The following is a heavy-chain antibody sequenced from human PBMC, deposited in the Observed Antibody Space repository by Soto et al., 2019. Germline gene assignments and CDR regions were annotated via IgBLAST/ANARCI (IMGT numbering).Heavy chain of an antibody. V-gene: IGHV4-30-4*01. CDR3: VGHRPPLLYGSEPWDV. CDR2: IYYSENT. J-gene: IGHJ6*02. D-gene: IGHD3-10*01. CDR1: GVSISSGDYY. Sequence: SETLSLTCTVSGVSISSGDYYWSWIRQTPGKGLEWIGYIYYSENTYYTPSLKSRVAISGDTSKNKFYLKFSSLRAADTAVYYCVGHRPPLLYGSEPWDVWSQGTTVTVSS.